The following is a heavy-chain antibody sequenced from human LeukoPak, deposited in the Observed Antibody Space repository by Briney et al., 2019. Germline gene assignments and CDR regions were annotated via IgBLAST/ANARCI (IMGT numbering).Heavy chain of an antibody. CDR2: IWYDGSNK. J-gene: IGHJ4*02. CDR1: GFTFSSYA. V-gene: IGHV3-33*01. CDR3: ARGTGYSVVDY. D-gene: IGHD5-18*01. Sequence: GGSLRLSCAASGFTFSSYAMHWVRQAPGKGLEWVAVIWYDGSNKYYADSVQGRFTISRDNSKNTLYLQMNSLRAEDTAVYYCARGTGYSVVDYWGQGTLVTVSS.